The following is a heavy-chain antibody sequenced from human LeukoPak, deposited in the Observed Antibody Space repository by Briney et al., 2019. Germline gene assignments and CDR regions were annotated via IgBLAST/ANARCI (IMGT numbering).Heavy chain of an antibody. Sequence: GGSLRLSCAASGFTFSSYWMSWVRQAPGKGLEWVANIKQDGSEKYYVDSVKGRFTISRDNAKNSLYLQMNSLRAEDTGLYYCARSRGSWPDYFDYWGQGTLVTVTS. CDR3: ARSRGSWPDYFDY. V-gene: IGHV3-7*01. J-gene: IGHJ4*02. D-gene: IGHD6-13*01. CDR2: IKQDGSEK. CDR1: GFTFSSYW.